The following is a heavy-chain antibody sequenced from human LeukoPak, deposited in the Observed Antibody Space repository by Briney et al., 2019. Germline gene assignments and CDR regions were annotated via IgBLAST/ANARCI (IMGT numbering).Heavy chain of an antibody. Sequence: GASVKVSCTASGYTFTSYGISWVRQAPGQGLEWMGSISPYTGNTKYAERLQGRVIMTTDTSTRTAYMELRSLKSDDTAVFYCARDQYDHVWGSYRPYFDYWGQVTLVSVSS. J-gene: IGHJ4*02. CDR2: ISPYTGNT. D-gene: IGHD3-16*02. CDR3: ARDQYDHVWGSYRPYFDY. CDR1: GYTFTSYG. V-gene: IGHV1-18*04.